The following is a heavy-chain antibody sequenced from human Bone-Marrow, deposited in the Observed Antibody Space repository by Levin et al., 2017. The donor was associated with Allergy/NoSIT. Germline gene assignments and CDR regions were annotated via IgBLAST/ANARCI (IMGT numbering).Heavy chain of an antibody. CDR1: GGLSSGNYY. V-gene: IGHV4-31*03. Sequence: PSETLSLTCTVSGGLSSGNYYWSWIRQHPGKGLAWLGYIYYSGSTYYNPSLKGRLTMSVDTSKHQFSLRLNSVTAADTAVYYCAKSGNHWYFDLWGRGSLVTVSS. CDR3: AKSGNHWYFDL. CDR2: IYYSGST. D-gene: IGHD1-14*01. J-gene: IGHJ2*01.